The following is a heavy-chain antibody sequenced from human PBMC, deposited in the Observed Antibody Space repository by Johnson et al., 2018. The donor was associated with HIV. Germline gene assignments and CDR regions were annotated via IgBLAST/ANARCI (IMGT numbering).Heavy chain of an antibody. D-gene: IGHD3-16*01. CDR1: GFTISTFW. CDR2: IKRDGRST. J-gene: IGHJ3*02. CDR3: AKPPSMGADAFDI. V-gene: IGHV3-74*01. Sequence: VQLVESGGRLVQPGGSLRLSCEVSGFTISTFWMHWVRQVPGKGLMWVSRIKRDGRSTNYADSVKGRFTISRDNAKNTLYLQMNSLRAEDTAVYYCAKPPSMGADAFDIWGQGTMVTVSS.